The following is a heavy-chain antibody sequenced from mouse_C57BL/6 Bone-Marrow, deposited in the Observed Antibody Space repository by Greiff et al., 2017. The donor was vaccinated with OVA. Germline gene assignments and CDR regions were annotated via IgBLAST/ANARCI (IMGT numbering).Heavy chain of an antibody. CDR2: IHPNSGST. Sequence: QVQLQQPGAELVKPGASVKLSCKASGYTFTSYWMHWVKQRPGQGLEWIGMIHPNSGSTNYNEKFKSKATLTVDKSSSTAYMQLSSLTSEDSAVYYCAREGVYYGSSQYYFDYWGQGTTLTVSS. CDR3: AREGVYYGSSQYYFDY. CDR1: GYTFTSYW. D-gene: IGHD1-1*01. V-gene: IGHV1-64*01. J-gene: IGHJ2*01.